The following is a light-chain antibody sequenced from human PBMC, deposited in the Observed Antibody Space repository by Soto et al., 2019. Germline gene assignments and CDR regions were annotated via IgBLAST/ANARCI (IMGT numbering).Light chain of an antibody. CDR1: SSDVSGFNY. Sequence: QSALTQPAAVSGSPGQSITISCTGTSSDVSGFNYVSWYQHHPGKAPKLIIYEVVNRPSGVSNRFSGSKSGTTASLTISGLQAEDEADYYCTSYTTSSPLFGGGTQLTVL. CDR2: EVV. CDR3: TSYTTSSPL. J-gene: IGLJ2*01. V-gene: IGLV2-14*01.